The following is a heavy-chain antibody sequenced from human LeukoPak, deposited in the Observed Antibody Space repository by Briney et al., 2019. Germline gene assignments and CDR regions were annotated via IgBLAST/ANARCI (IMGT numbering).Heavy chain of an antibody. CDR2: ISPSGGST. CDR3: AMVGGLWFGGYYFDY. Sequence: GGSLRLSCAASGFTFSSYAMHWVRQAPGKGLEWVSTISPSGGSTYYADSVKGRFTLSRDNSENTLYLQMNSLRAEDTAVYYCAMVGGLWFGGYYFDYWGQGTLVTVSS. CDR1: GFTFSSYA. J-gene: IGHJ4*02. V-gene: IGHV3-23*01. D-gene: IGHD3-10*01.